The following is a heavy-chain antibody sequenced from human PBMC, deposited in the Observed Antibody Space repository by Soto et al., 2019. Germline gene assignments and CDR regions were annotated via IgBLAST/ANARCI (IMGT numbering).Heavy chain of an antibody. D-gene: IGHD3-16*01. CDR2: IYYSGST. Sequence: ASEILSLTYTVSGGSISSYYWSWIRQPPGKGLEWIGYIYYSGSTNYNPSLKSRVTISVDTSKNQFSLKLSSVTAADTAVYYCARRYGGNFDYWVQGTLVTVSS. V-gene: IGHV4-59*01. CDR1: GGSISSYY. J-gene: IGHJ4*02. CDR3: ARRYGGNFDY.